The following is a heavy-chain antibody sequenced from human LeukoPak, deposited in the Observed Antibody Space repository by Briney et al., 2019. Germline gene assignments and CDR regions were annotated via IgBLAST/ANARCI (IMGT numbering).Heavy chain of an antibody. Sequence: PGGSLRLSCAASGFTFSSYWMHWVRQAPGKGLVWVSRINSDGSSTSYADSVKGRFTISRDNAKNSLYLQMNSLRVEDTAVYYCARGVVVTRRGPRYYFDYWGQGTLVTVSS. CDR1: GFTFSSYW. V-gene: IGHV3-74*01. CDR2: INSDGSST. D-gene: IGHD4-23*01. CDR3: ARGVVVTRRGPRYYFDY. J-gene: IGHJ4*02.